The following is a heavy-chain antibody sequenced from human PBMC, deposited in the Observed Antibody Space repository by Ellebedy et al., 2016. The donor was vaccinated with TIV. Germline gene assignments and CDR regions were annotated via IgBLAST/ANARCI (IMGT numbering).Heavy chain of an antibody. V-gene: IGHV1-2*02. CDR1: GYTFTGYY. Sequence: ASVKVSCKASGYTFTGYYMHWVRQAPGQGLEWMGWINPNSGGTDYAQKFQGRVTMTRDTSISTAYMELNSLRSDDTAVYYCARLQAFWASEIWGQGTMVTVSS. CDR3: ARLQAFWASEI. J-gene: IGHJ3*02. CDR2: INPNSGGT.